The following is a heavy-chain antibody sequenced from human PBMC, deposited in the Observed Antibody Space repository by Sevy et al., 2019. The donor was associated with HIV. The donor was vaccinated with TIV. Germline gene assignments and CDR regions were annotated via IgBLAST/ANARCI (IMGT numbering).Heavy chain of an antibody. V-gene: IGHV3-48*01. J-gene: IGHJ4*02. CDR2: ISSSSSTI. CDR3: ARDLSSGWYGVGDY. CDR1: GFIFSSYG. D-gene: IGHD6-19*01. Sequence: GGSLRLSCAASGFIFSSYGTNWVRQAPGKGLEWISYISSSSSTIYYADSVKGRFTISRDNAKNSLYLQMNSLSAEDTAVYYCARDLSSGWYGVGDYWGQGTLVTVSS.